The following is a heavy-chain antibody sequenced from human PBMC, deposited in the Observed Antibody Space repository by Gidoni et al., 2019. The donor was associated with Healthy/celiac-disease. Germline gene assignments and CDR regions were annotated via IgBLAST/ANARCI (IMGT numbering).Heavy chain of an antibody. V-gene: IGHV1-46*01. CDR1: AYSFTSYY. CDR3: ARGYGDYDGRYFDY. J-gene: IGHJ4*02. D-gene: IGHD4-17*01. CDR2: INPSGGST. Sequence: QVQLVQSGAEVNKPAASVMVSCKASAYSFTSYYIHWVRQAPGQGLEWMGIINPSGGSTSYAQKLQGRVTMTRDTSKSTVYMELSSLRSEDTAVYYCARGYGDYDGRYFDYWGQGTLVTVSS.